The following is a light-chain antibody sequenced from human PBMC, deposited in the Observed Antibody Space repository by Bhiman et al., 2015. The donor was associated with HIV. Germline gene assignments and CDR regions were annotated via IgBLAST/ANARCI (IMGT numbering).Light chain of an antibody. V-gene: IGLV2-14*03. CDR3: SSYAISNTRL. J-gene: IGLJ2*01. Sequence: QSALTQPASVSGSPGQSIAISCTGTSSDIGAYDYVSWYQQHPGKAPKLMIYDVSNRPSGVSDRFSGSKSGNTASLTISGLQAEDEADYYCSSYAISNTRLFGGGTKLIVL. CDR1: SSDIGAYDY. CDR2: DVS.